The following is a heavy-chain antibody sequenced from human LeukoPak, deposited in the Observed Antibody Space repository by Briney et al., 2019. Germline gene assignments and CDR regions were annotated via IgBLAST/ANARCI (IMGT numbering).Heavy chain of an antibody. J-gene: IGHJ6*04. CDR1: GVTFSSYE. D-gene: IGHD3-10*02. CDR2: ISSSGSTI. Sequence: GGSLRLSCAASGVTFSSYEMNWVRQAPGEGLGWGSYISSSGSTIYYADSVKGRFTISRDNAKNSLYLQMNSLRAEDTAVYYCAELGITMIGGVWGKGTTVTVSS. V-gene: IGHV3-48*03. CDR3: AELGITMIGGV.